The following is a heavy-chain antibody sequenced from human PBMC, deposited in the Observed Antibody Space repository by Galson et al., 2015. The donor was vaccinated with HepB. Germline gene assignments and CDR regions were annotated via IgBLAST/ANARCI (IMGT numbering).Heavy chain of an antibody. CDR2: IYPADSDT. D-gene: IGHD6-19*01. V-gene: IGHV5-51*01. CDR1: GYTFSSYW. J-gene: IGHJ3*01. Sequence: QSGAEVKKPGESLKISCKGSGYTFSSYWIGWVRQMPGKGLECMGIIYPADSDTRYSPSFQGQVTISVDKSINTAYLQWSRLRASESAMYYCARRLGYNSGWHFDAFDFWGQGTVVTVSS. CDR3: ARRLGYNSGWHFDAFDF.